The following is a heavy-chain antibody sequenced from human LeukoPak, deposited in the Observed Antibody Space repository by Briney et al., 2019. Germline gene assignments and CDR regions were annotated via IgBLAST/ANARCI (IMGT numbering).Heavy chain of an antibody. CDR3: ARRVSGYSSSWYGRYFDY. J-gene: IGHJ4*02. Sequence: SEALSLTCTVSSGSISSSSYYWGWIRQPPGKGREWIGRIYYSGSIYYNLSPKSRVTISVDTSKNQFSLKLSSVTAADTAVYYCARRVSGYSSSWYGRYFDYWGQGTLVTVSS. V-gene: IGHV4-39*01. CDR2: IYYSGSI. D-gene: IGHD6-13*01. CDR1: SGSISSSSYY.